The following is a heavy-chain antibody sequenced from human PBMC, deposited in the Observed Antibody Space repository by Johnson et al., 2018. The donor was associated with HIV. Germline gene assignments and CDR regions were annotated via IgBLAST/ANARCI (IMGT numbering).Heavy chain of an antibody. CDR3: ARDGRDMVTRGAFEI. Sequence: QVLLVESGGGVVQPGRSLRLSCAASGFTFSSYAMHWVRQAPGKGLEWVAVISYDGSNKYYADSVKGRFTISRDNSKNTLYLQMNSLRAEDTAVYYCARDGRDMVTRGAFEIWGQGTVVTVSS. CDR1: GFTFSSYA. D-gene: IGHD5-18*01. J-gene: IGHJ3*02. CDR2: ISYDGSNK. V-gene: IGHV3-30*04.